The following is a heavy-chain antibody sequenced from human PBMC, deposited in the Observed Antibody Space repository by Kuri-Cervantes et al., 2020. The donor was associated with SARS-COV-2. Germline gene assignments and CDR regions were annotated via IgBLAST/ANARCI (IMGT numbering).Heavy chain of an antibody. CDR2: VDGDGIDT. D-gene: IGHD3-10*01. CDR1: GFDFRIDW. Sequence: GGSLRLSCGGSGFDFRIDWIHWIRQAPGKGLVWVARVDGDGIDTTYADSVKGRFTISRDNAKNTVYLQMHSLRVEDTAMYYCARERYYSGHYGMDVWGQGTTVTVSS. J-gene: IGHJ6*02. V-gene: IGHV3-74*01. CDR3: ARERYYSGHYGMDV.